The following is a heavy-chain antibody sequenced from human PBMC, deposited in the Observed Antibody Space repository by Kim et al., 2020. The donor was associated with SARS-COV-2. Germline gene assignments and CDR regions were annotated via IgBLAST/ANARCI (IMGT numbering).Heavy chain of an antibody. CDR3: AKDRLWFGDHYYYCYGMDV. Sequence: GRFTISRDNSKNTLYLQMNSLRAEDTAVYYCAKDRLWFGDHYYYCYGMDVWGQGTTVTVSS. J-gene: IGHJ6*02. D-gene: IGHD3-10*01. V-gene: IGHV3-30*02.